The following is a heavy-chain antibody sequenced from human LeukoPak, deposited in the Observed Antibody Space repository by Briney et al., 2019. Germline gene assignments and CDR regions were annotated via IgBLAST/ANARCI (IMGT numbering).Heavy chain of an antibody. J-gene: IGHJ4*02. CDR2: MNPNSGNT. D-gene: IGHD3-9*01. CDR3: ARGYLGYYDIPFDY. Sequence: ASVKVSCKASGYTFTSYDINWVRQATGQGLEWMGWMNPNSGNTGYAQKFQGRVTMTRNTSISTAYMELSSLRSEDTAVYYCARGYLGYYDIPFDYWGQGTLVTVSS. V-gene: IGHV1-8*01. CDR1: GYTFTSYD.